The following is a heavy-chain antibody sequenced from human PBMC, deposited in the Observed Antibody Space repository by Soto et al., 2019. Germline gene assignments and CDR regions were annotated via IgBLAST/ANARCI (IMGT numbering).Heavy chain of an antibody. CDR2: INYSGST. D-gene: IGHD3-22*01. CDR1: GGSINSGGYS. Sequence: SETLSLTCTVSGGSINSGGYSWSWIRQHPGKGLEWIGYINYSGSTNYNASLKSRVIISRDTSKNQLSLNLSSVTAADTAIYYCGRNYYNRKVYGYWGQGTLVTVSS. V-gene: IGHV4-31*03. CDR3: GRNYYNRKVYGY. J-gene: IGHJ4*02.